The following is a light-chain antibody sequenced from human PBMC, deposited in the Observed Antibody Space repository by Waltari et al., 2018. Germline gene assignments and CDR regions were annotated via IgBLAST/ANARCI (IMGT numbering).Light chain of an antibody. CDR2: LNT. CDR3: QSFDRSLRGWV. V-gene: IGLV1-40*01. CDR1: SSNLGAGHD. Sequence: QFVLTPPPSVSGTPGQRVPISRPGSSSNLGAGHDVSWYQRLPGTAPKLLIYLNTNRPSGVPDRFSGSRSGTSASLAISGLQIDDEGDYYCQSFDRSLRGWVFGGGTKLTVL. J-gene: IGLJ3*02.